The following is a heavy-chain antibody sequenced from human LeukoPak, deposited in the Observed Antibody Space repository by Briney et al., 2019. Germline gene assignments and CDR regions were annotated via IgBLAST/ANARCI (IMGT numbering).Heavy chain of an antibody. CDR3: ARIAVAGTSDY. CDR2: ISSSSSYI. CDR1: GFTFSSYS. D-gene: IGHD6-19*01. Sequence: GGSLRLSCAASGFTFSSYSMNWVRQAPGKGLESVSSISSSSSYIHYADSVKGRFTISRDNAKNSLYLQMNSLRAEDTAVYYCARIAVAGTSDYWGQGTLVTVSS. J-gene: IGHJ4*02. V-gene: IGHV3-21*01.